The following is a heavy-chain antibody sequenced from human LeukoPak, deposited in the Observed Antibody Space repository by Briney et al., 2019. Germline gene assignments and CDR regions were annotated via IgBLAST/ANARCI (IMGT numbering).Heavy chain of an antibody. Sequence: GGSLRLSCAASGFTFNNYAMSWVRQAPGKGLEWVSAISGSGGSTYYADSVKGRFTISRDNSKNTLYLQMNSLRAEDTAVYYCAKGGKVTRTDYFDYWGQGTLVTVSS. V-gene: IGHV3-23*01. CDR1: GFTFNNYA. CDR3: AKGGKVTRTDYFDY. CDR2: ISGSGGST. D-gene: IGHD1-14*01. J-gene: IGHJ4*02.